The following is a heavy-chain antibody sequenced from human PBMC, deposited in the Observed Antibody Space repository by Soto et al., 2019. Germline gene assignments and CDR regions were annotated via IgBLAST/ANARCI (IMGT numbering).Heavy chain of an antibody. CDR2: IFSNDEK. Sequence: QVTLKESGPVLVKPTEPLTLTCTVSGFSLSNARMGVSWIRQPPGKALEWLAHIFSNDEKSYSTSLKSRLTISKDTAKSQVVLTMTNMDPVDTATYYCARIRGGSYYVDYWGQGTLVTVSS. CDR1: GFSLSNARMG. D-gene: IGHD1-26*01. CDR3: ARIRGGSYYVDY. V-gene: IGHV2-26*01. J-gene: IGHJ4*02.